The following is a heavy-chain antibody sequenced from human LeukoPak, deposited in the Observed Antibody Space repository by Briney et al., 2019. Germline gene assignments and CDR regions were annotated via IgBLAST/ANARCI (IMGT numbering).Heavy chain of an antibody. CDR3: ARFVSQDAFDI. J-gene: IGHJ3*02. Sequence: GGSLRLSCAASGFTFSDYYMSWIRQAPGKGLEWVSYISSSGSTIYYADSVKGRFTISRDNAKNSLYLQMNSLRAEDTAAYYCARFVSQDAFDIWGQGTMVTVSS. CDR2: ISSSGSTI. CDR1: GFTFSDYY. V-gene: IGHV3-11*04.